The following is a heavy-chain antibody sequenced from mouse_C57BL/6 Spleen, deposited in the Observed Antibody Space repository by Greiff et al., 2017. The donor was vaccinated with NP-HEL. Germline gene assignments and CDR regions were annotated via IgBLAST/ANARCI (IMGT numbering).Heavy chain of an antibody. V-gene: IGHV1-55*01. CDR2: IYPGSGST. CDR3: ARDSSGYVPFAY. D-gene: IGHD3-2*02. Sequence: VQLQQPGAELVKPGASVKMSCKASGYTFTSYWITWVKQRPGQGLEWIGDIYPGSGSTNYNEKFKSKATLTVDTSSSTAYMQLSSLTSEDSAVYYCARDSSGYVPFAYWGQGTLVTVSA. CDR1: GYTFTSYW. J-gene: IGHJ3*01.